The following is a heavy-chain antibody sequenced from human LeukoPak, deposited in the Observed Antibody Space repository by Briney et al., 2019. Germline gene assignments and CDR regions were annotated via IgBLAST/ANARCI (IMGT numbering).Heavy chain of an antibody. CDR2: IRYDGSNK. CDR1: GFTFSSYG. J-gene: IGHJ4*02. Sequence: GRSLRLSCAASGFTFSSYGMHWVRQAPGKGLEWVAVIRYDGSNKYYADSVKGRFTISRDNSKNTLYLQMNSLRAEDTAVYYCARDYCSGGSCYSDYWGQGTLVTVSS. CDR3: ARDYCSGGSCYSDY. V-gene: IGHV3-33*01. D-gene: IGHD2-15*01.